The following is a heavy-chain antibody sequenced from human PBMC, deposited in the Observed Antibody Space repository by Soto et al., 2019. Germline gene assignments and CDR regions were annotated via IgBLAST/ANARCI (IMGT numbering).Heavy chain of an antibody. J-gene: IGHJ6*03. D-gene: IGHD6-25*01. V-gene: IGHV4-59*01. Sequence: SDTLSLTCTVSGGSISSYYWSWIRQPPGKGLEWIGYIYYSGSTNYNPSLKSRVTISVDTSKNQFSLKLSSVTAADTAVYYCARDGRLRGLVGYWTGDNYYYYMDVWGKGTTVTVSS. CDR2: IYYSGST. CDR3: ARDGRLRGLVGYWTGDNYYYYMDV. CDR1: GGSISSYY.